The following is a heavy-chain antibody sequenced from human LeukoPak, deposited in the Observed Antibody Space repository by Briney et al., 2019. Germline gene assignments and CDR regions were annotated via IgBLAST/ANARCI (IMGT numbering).Heavy chain of an antibody. CDR3: ARGAVAGTLGY. D-gene: IGHD6-19*01. V-gene: IGHV4-61*02. CDR2: IYTSGST. Sequence: PSQTLSLTCTVAGGSISSGSDYWSWIRQPAGKGLEWIGRIYTSGSTNYNPSLKSRVTISVDTSKNQFSLKLSSVTAADTAVYYCARGAVAGTLGYWGQGTLVTVSS. J-gene: IGHJ4*02. CDR1: GGSISSGSDY.